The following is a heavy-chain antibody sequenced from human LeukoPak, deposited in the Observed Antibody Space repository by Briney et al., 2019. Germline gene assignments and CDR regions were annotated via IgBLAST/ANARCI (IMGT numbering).Heavy chain of an antibody. CDR1: GFTFSNYW. CDR2: IKQDGSEK. CDR3: ARAYFDF. Sequence: GGSLRLPCAASGFTFSNYWMSWVRQAPGKGLEWVANIKQDGSEKYYVDSVKGRFTISRDNAKNSLYLQMNSLRAEDTAVYYCARAYFDFWGQGTLVTVSS. V-gene: IGHV3-7*01. J-gene: IGHJ4*02.